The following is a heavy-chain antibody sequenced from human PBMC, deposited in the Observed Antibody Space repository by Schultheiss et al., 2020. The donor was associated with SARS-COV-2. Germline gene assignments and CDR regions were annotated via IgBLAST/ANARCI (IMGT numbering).Heavy chain of an antibody. CDR3: ARDRGYCSSTSCYTGYYYYMDV. CDR1: GFTSSSYD. D-gene: IGHD2-2*02. CDR2: IGTAGDT. Sequence: GGSLRLSCAASGFTSSSYDMHWVRQATGKGLEWVSAIGTAGDTYYQGSVKGRFTISRENAKNSLYLQMNSLRAGDTAVYYCARDRGYCSSTSCYTGYYYYMDVWGKGTTVTVSS. J-gene: IGHJ6*03. V-gene: IGHV3-13*04.